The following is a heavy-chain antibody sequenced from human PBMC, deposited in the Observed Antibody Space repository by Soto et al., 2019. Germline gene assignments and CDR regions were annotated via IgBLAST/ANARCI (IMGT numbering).Heavy chain of an antibody. CDR2: LSGSGGTT. CDR1: GVTFSNYA. D-gene: IGHD3-10*01. V-gene: IGHV3-23*01. CDR3: AKQRADYGSGADTFYFDS. Sequence: EVQLLESGGGLVQPGGSLRLSCTVSGVTFSNYAMNWVRQAPGKGLEWVSSLSGSGGTTYYADSVKGRFIISRDNSKNTLYLLMKSLRAEDTALYDCAKQRADYGSGADTFYFDSWGQGALVTVSS. J-gene: IGHJ4*02.